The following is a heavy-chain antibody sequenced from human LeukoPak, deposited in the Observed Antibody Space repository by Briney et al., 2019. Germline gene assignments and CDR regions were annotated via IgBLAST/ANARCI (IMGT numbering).Heavy chain of an antibody. CDR1: GFTFSSYG. V-gene: IGHV3-30*02. Sequence: GGSLRLSCAASGFTFSSYGMHWVRQAPGKGLEWVAFIRYDGSNKYYADSVKGRFTISRDNSKNTLYLQMNSLRADDTAVYYCAKDPTHFRVWDDYDTKILSHWGQGTLVTVSS. CDR2: IRYDGSNK. J-gene: IGHJ4*02. D-gene: IGHD4/OR15-4a*01. CDR3: AKDPTHFRVWDDYDTKILSH.